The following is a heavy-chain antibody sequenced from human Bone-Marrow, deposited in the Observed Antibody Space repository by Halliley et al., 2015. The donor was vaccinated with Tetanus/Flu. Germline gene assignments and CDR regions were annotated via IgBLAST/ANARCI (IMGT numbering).Heavy chain of an antibody. CDR1: GFTFSSYA. CDR3: AKVGYTYDFFDA. CDR2: FSGRGGKT. J-gene: IGHJ4*02. Sequence: SLRLSCAASGFTFSSYAMSWVRQAPGKGLEWVSGFSGRGGKTYYADSVKGRFTISRDNSKNTLLLQMNSLRADDTATYFCAKVGYTYDFFDAWGQGALVTVSS. D-gene: IGHD5-18*01. V-gene: IGHV3-23*01.